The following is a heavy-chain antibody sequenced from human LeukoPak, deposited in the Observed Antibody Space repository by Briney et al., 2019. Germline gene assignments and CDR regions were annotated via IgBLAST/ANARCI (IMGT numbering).Heavy chain of an antibody. CDR2: IIPIFGTA. D-gene: IGHD1-20*01. J-gene: IGHJ5*02. V-gene: IGHV1-69*13. CDR3: ARWITVGGLGWFDP. CDR1: GGTFSSYA. Sequence: SVKVSCKASGGTFSSYAISWVRQAPGQGLEWMGGIIPIFGTANYAQKFQGRVTITAAESTSTAYMGLSSLRSEDTAVYYCARWITVGGLGWFDPWGQGTLVTVSS.